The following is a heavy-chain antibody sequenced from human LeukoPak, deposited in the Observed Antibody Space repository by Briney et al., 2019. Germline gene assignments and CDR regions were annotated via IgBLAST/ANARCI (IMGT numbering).Heavy chain of an antibody. Sequence: GGSLRLSCAASGFTFSAYGMHWVRQVPGKGLEYVSAISSNGGSTYYANSVKGRFTISRDNSKNTLYLQMGSLRAEDTAVYYCASRELPGLYYGMDVWGQGTTVTVSS. D-gene: IGHD1-26*01. J-gene: IGHJ6*02. CDR3: ASRELPGLYYGMDV. CDR2: ISSNGGST. CDR1: GFTFSAYG. V-gene: IGHV3-64*01.